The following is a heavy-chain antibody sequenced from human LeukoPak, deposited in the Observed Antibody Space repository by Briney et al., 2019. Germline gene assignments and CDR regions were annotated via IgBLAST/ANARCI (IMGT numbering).Heavy chain of an antibody. Sequence: ASVKVSCKASGYTFTGYGVHWVRQAPGQGLEWMGWNSTYNGNTHYVQNLQDRVAMTTDASTSTAFMELRSLRSDDTAVYYCARVLGRQIAVAGDDYWGQGTLVTVSS. V-gene: IGHV1-18*01. CDR1: GYTFTGYG. D-gene: IGHD6-19*01. CDR2: NSTYNGNT. J-gene: IGHJ4*02. CDR3: ARVLGRQIAVAGDDY.